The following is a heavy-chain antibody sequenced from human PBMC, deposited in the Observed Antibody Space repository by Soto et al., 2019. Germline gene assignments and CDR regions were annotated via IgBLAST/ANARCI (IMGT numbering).Heavy chain of an antibody. J-gene: IGHJ4*02. Sequence: QTGGSLRLSCAASGFTFSSYAMSWVRQAPGKGLEWVSAISGSGGSTYYADSVKGRFTISRDNSKNTLYLQMNSLRAEETAVYYCAKDRVVGATSFFDYWGQGTLVTVSS. V-gene: IGHV3-23*01. CDR1: GFTFSSYA. D-gene: IGHD1-26*01. CDR3: AKDRVVGATSFFDY. CDR2: ISGSGGST.